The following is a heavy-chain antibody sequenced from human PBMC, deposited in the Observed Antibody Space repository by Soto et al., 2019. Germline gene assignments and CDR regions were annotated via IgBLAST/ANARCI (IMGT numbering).Heavy chain of an antibody. Sequence: SETLSLTCTVSGASISSGYYWTWIRQHPGKGLEWIGYIYYDGNTFYNPSLKSRLTISLDTSKTQFSLKLSSVTAADAAMYYCARALRSYYFDYWGQGTLVTVSS. CDR2: IYYDGNT. V-gene: IGHV4-31*03. D-gene: IGHD3-16*02. CDR3: ARALRSYYFDY. CDR1: GASISSGYY. J-gene: IGHJ4*02.